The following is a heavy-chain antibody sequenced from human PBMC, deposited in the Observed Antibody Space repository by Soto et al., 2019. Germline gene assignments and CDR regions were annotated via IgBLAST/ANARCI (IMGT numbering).Heavy chain of an antibody. D-gene: IGHD2-15*01. V-gene: IGHV3-11*01. CDR1: GFTFSDYY. CDR3: AREPYSDIVVVVAAPDI. CDR2: ISSSGSTI. J-gene: IGHJ3*02. Sequence: QVQLVESGGGLVKPGGSLRLSCAASGFTFSDYYMSWIRQAPGKGLEWVSYISSSGSTIYYADSVKGRLTISRDNAKTSLYLQMNSLRAEDTAVYYCAREPYSDIVVVVAAPDIWGQGTMVTVSS.